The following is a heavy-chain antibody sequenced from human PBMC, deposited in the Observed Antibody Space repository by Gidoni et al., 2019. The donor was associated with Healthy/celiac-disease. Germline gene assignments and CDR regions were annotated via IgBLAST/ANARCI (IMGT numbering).Heavy chain of an antibody. CDR1: GGSISSSSYY. D-gene: IGHD3-3*01. J-gene: IGHJ6*02. Sequence: QLQLQESGPGLVKPSETLSLTCTVSGGSISSSSYYWGWLRQPPGKGLEWIGSIYYSGSTYYNPSLKSRVTISVDTSKNQFSLKLSSVTAADTAVYYCARHSAWGIPWSYGMDVWGQGTTVTVSS. V-gene: IGHV4-39*01. CDR2: IYYSGST. CDR3: ARHSAWGIPWSYGMDV.